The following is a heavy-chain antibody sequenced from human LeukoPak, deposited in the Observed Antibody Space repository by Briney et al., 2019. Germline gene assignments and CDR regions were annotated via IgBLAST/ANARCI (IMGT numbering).Heavy chain of an antibody. CDR3: ATRNFGDYGAFDN. J-gene: IGHJ3*02. CDR2: LDPEDGET. D-gene: IGHD4-17*01. Sequence: GASVKVSCKVSGYTLSVLAMHWVRQAPGKGLEWMGGLDPEDGETIYAQPLQGRVTMTEDTSSDTAYMVLSSLRSEDTAVYYCATRNFGDYGAFDNWGQGTMVTVS. CDR1: GYTLSVLA. V-gene: IGHV1-24*01.